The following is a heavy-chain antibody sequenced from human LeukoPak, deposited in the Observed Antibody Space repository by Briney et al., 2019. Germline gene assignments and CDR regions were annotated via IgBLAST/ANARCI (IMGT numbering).Heavy chain of an antibody. CDR1: GFTFSSYA. J-gene: IGHJ4*02. D-gene: IGHD6-13*01. CDR3: ARDLAPLLIAAAGPFDY. Sequence: PGGSLRLSCAASGFTFSSYAMHWVRQAPGKGLEWVSSISSSSSYIYYADSVKGRFTISRDNAKNSLYLQMNSLRAEDTAVYYCARDLAPLLIAAAGPFDYWGQGTLVTVSS. CDR2: ISSSSSYI. V-gene: IGHV3-21*01.